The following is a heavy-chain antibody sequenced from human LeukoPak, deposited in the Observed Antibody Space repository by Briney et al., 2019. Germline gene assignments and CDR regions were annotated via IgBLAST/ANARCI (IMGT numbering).Heavy chain of an antibody. CDR1: GFTFSSYS. CDR2: ISSSSSYI. V-gene: IGHV3-21*01. D-gene: IGHD3-9*01. Sequence: GGSLRLSCAASGFTFSSYSMNWVRQAPGKGLEWVSSISSSSSYIYYADSVKGRFTISRDNAKNSLYLQMSSLTAEDTAVYYCARPVDYDIWGRGAFDIWGQGTMVTVSS. CDR3: ARPVDYDIWGRGAFDI. J-gene: IGHJ3*02.